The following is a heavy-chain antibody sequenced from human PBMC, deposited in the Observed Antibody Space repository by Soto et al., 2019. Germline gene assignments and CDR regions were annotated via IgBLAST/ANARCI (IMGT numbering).Heavy chain of an antibody. J-gene: IGHJ3*02. Sequence: ASVKVSCKASGYTFTSYDINWVRQATGQGLEWMGWMNPNSGNTGYAQKFQGRVTMTRNTSISTAYMELSSLRSEDTAVYYCARVDYGEVTDAFDIWGQGTMVTVSS. CDR1: GYTFTSYD. V-gene: IGHV1-8*01. CDR2: MNPNSGNT. D-gene: IGHD4-17*01. CDR3: ARVDYGEVTDAFDI.